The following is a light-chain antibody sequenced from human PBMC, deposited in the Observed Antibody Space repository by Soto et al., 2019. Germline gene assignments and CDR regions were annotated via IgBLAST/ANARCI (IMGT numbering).Light chain of an antibody. J-gene: IGKJ2*01. Sequence: EIVMTQSPATLSVSPGERATLSCRASQSVSSNLAWYQQKPGQAPRLLIYGASTRATGIPARFSGSGSGTEFTLTISRLQSEDFAVYYCQQYNNWPMYTFGQGTKLELK. V-gene: IGKV3-15*01. CDR3: QQYNNWPMYT. CDR1: QSVSSN. CDR2: GAS.